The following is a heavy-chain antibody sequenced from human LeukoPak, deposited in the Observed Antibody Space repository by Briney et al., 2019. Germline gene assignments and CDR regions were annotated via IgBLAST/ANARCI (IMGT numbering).Heavy chain of an antibody. CDR2: INHSGST. D-gene: IGHD4-17*01. V-gene: IGHV4-34*01. CDR1: GGSFSGYY. CDR3: ARGHGDYVNYYYYYYMAV. Sequence: PSETLSLTCAVYGGSFSGYYWSWIRQPPGKGLEWIGEINHSGSTNYNPSLKSRVTISVDTSKNQFSLKLSSVTAADTAVYYCARGHGDYVNYYYYYYMAVWSKTSTVTVSS. J-gene: IGHJ6*03.